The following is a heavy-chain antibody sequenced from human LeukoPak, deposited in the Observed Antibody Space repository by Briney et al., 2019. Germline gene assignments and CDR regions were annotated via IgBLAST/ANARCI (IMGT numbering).Heavy chain of an antibody. D-gene: IGHD5-24*01. CDR3: ARVRDGYNPPGDPYYFDY. J-gene: IGHJ4*02. Sequence: SVKVSCKASGGTFSSYAISWVRQAPGQGLEWMGGIIPIFGTANYAQKFQGRVTITADESTSTAYMELSSLRSEDTAVYYCARVRDGYNPPGDPYYFDYWGQGTLVTVSS. CDR2: IIPIFGTA. CDR1: GGTFSSYA. V-gene: IGHV1-69*13.